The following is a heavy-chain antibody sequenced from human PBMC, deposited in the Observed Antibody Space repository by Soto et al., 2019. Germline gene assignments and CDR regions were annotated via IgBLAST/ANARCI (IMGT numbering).Heavy chain of an antibody. Sequence: QVQLVESGGGVVQPGRSLRLSCAASGFTFSSYGMHWVRQAPGKGLEWVAVIWNDGSNKYYANSGKGKFTISRDNSKNTLYLQMNSLRAEDTAVYYCARDRYCSSTSCPTNFDYWGQGTLVTVSS. J-gene: IGHJ4*02. D-gene: IGHD2-2*01. V-gene: IGHV3-33*01. CDR2: IWNDGSNK. CDR1: GFTFSSYG. CDR3: ARDRYCSSTSCPTNFDY.